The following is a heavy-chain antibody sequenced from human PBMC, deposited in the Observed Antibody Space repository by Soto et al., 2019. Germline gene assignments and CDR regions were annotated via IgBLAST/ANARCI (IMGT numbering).Heavy chain of an antibody. CDR2: IYYSGST. V-gene: IGHV4-59*12. CDR3: AKNFRYYGSGELRYYYYMDV. CDR1: GGSISSYY. J-gene: IGHJ6*03. D-gene: IGHD3-10*01. Sequence: PSETSLTCTVSGGSISSYYWSWIRQPPGKGLEWIGYIYYSGSTNYNPSLKSRVTISVDTSKNQFSLKLSSVTAADTAVYYCAKNFRYYGSGELRYYYYMDVWGKGTTVTVSS.